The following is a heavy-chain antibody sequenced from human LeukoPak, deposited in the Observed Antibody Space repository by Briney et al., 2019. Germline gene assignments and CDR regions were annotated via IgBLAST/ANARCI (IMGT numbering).Heavy chain of an antibody. Sequence: GESLKISCKGSGYSFTSYWIGWVRQMPGKGLEWMGIIYPADSDTRYSPSFQGQVTISADKSISTAYLQWSSLKASDTAIYYCARRYGSHYYYMDVWGKGTTVTVSS. D-gene: IGHD4-17*01. J-gene: IGHJ6*03. CDR3: ARRYGSHYYYMDV. V-gene: IGHV5-51*01. CDR2: IYPADSDT. CDR1: GYSFTSYW.